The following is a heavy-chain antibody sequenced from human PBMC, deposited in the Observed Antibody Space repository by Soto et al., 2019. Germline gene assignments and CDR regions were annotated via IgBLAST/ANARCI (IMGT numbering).Heavy chain of an antibody. V-gene: IGHV3-30*18. CDR3: PKDLIVVLPAAPSRFAP. CDR1: GFTFRSSG. CDR2: ISYDGSNK. D-gene: IGHD2-2*01. J-gene: IGHJ5*02. Sequence: GRYLGLSCAASGFTFRSSGMQWVRQAPGKGLEWVALISYDGSNKYYTDSVKGRFTISRDNSKNTLYLQMNSLRTEDTAVYYCPKDLIVVLPAAPSRFAPRGQGTLVTVSA.